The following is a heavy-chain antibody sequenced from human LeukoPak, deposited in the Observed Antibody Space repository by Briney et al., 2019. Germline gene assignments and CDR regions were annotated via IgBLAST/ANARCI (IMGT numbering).Heavy chain of an antibody. CDR1: GFTFDDYA. Sequence: PGGSLRLSCAASGFTFDDYAMHWVRQAPGKGLEWVSLISGDGGGTYYADSVKGRFTISRDNSKNSLYLQMNSLRTEDTALYYCAKDIFTGGDLDAFDIWGQGTMVTVSS. J-gene: IGHJ3*02. D-gene: IGHD2-21*02. CDR3: AKDIFTGGDLDAFDI. V-gene: IGHV3-43*02. CDR2: ISGDGGGT.